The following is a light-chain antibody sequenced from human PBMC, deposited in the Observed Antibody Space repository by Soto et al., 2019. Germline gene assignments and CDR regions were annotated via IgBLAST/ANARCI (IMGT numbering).Light chain of an antibody. CDR3: QTWGSGIV. Sequence: QPVLTQSPSASASLGASVKVTCTLSSGHSGCAIVWHQQQPGKGPRFLIRLNTDGSHNKGDGIPDRFSASSSGTERYLTISSLQSEDEADYYCQTWGSGIVFGGGTKLTVL. V-gene: IGLV4-69*01. CDR1: SGHSGCA. CDR2: LNTDGSH. J-gene: IGLJ2*01.